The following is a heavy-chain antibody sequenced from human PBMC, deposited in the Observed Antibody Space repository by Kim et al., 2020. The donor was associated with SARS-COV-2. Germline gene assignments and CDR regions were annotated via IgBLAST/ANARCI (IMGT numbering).Heavy chain of an antibody. CDR1: GFSLSTSGVG. V-gene: IGHV2-5*02. D-gene: IGHD5-12*01. J-gene: IGHJ4*02. Sequence: SGPTLVKPTQPLTLTCTFSGFSLSTSGVGVGWIRQPPGKALEWLALIYWDDDKRYSPSLKSRLTITKDTSKNQVVLTMTNMDPVDTATYYCALSELDYSGYDYRDYWGQGTLVTVSS. CDR2: IYWDDDK. CDR3: ALSELDYSGYDYRDY.